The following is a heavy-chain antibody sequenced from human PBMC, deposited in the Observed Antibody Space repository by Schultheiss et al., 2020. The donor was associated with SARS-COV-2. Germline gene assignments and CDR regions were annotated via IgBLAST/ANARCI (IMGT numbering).Heavy chain of an antibody. CDR1: GYSFTSYW. V-gene: IGHV5-51*01. CDR2: IYPGDSDT. D-gene: IGHD1-1*01. J-gene: IGHJ4*02. CDR3: ARLPLALDY. Sequence: GGSLRLSCKGSGYSFTSYWIAWVRQMPGKGLEWMGIIYPGDSDTRYSPSFQGQVTISADKSISTAYLQWNSLKASDTAMYYCARLPLALDYWGRGTLVTVSS.